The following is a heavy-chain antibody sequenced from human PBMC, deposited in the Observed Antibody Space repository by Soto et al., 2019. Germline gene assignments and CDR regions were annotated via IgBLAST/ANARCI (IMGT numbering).Heavy chain of an antibody. CDR3: ARHYTSTGYGLVY. Sequence: GGSLRLSCAASGFTFSSHCMHWVRQAPGKGLEWVAIIWYDGSNEYYADSVKGRFTISRDNSKNTLYLQMSSLRVDDTAVYYCARHYTSTGYGLVYWGQGALLAFSS. CDR1: GFTFSSHC. D-gene: IGHD6-25*01. V-gene: IGHV3-33*01. J-gene: IGHJ4*02. CDR2: IWYDGSNE.